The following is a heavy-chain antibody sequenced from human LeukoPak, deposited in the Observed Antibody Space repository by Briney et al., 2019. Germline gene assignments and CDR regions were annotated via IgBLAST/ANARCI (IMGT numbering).Heavy chain of an antibody. CDR2: IYPGDSDT. CDR1: GYSFTSYW. Sequence: GESLKISCEASGYSFTSYWIGWVRQIPGKGLEWMGIIYPGDSDTRYSPSFQGQVTISADKSISTAYLQWSSLKASDTAMYYCARRAGYSYGYNWFDPWGQGTLVTVSS. CDR3: ARRAGYSYGYNWFDP. J-gene: IGHJ5*02. V-gene: IGHV5-51*01. D-gene: IGHD5-18*01.